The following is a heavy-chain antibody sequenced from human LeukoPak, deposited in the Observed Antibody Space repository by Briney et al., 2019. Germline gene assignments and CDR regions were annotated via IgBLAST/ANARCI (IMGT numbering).Heavy chain of an antibody. CDR1: GFTFDDHA. CDR2: ISWNSGSI. J-gene: IGHJ3*02. Sequence: PGGSLRLSCAASGFTFDDHAMHWVRQAPGKGLEWVSGISWNSGSIGYADSVQGRFTISRDNAKNSLYLQMNSLRAEDMALYYCAKAPGSGYYPNGAFDIWGQGTMVTVSS. V-gene: IGHV3-9*03. D-gene: IGHD3-22*01. CDR3: AKAPGSGYYPNGAFDI.